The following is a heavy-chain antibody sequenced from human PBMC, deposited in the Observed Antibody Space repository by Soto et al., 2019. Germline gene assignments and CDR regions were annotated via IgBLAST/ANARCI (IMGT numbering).Heavy chain of an antibody. V-gene: IGHV4-39*01. CDR3: ARQPYDSSGYYYDRPFDC. J-gene: IGHJ4*02. D-gene: IGHD3-22*01. CDR1: GGSISSSSYY. CDR2: IYYSGST. Sequence: SETLSLTCTVSGGSISSSSYYWGWIRQPPGKGLEWIGSIYYSGSTYYNPSLKSRVTISVDTSKNQFSLKLSSVTAADTAVYYCARQPYDSSGYYYDRPFDCWGQGTLVTVSS.